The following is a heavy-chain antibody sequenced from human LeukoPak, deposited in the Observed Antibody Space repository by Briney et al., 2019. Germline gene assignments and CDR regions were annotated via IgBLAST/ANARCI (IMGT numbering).Heavy chain of an antibody. CDR3: AKGTYDSSSSLIDY. CDR2: ISGSGGST. Sequence: GGSLRLSCAASGFTFSSYAMSWVRQAPGKGLEWVSAISGSGGSTYYADSVKGRFTISRDNSKNTLYLQMNSLRAEDTAVYYCAKGTYDSSSSLIDYWGQGTLVTVSS. CDR1: GFTFSSYA. J-gene: IGHJ4*02. D-gene: IGHD3-22*01. V-gene: IGHV3-23*01.